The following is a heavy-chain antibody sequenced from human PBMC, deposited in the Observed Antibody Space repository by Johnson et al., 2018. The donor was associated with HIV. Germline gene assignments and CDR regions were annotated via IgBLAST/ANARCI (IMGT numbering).Heavy chain of an antibody. CDR2: ISYDGSNK. CDR3: ARDREIVGAQTAFDI. V-gene: IGHV3-30*04. D-gene: IGHD1-26*01. J-gene: IGHJ3*02. Sequence: QVQLVESGGGVVQPGRSLRLSCAASGFTFSSFAMHWVRQAPGKGLEWVAVISYDGSNKYYADSVKGRFTISRENSKNTLYLQMNSLRAEDPAIYYCARDREIVGAQTAFDIWGQGTMVTVSS. CDR1: GFTFSSFA.